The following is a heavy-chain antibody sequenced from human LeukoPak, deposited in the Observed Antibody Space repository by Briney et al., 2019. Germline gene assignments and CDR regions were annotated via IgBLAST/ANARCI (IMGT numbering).Heavy chain of an antibody. CDR2: ISSVGNTI. J-gene: IGHJ4*02. CDR1: GFTFSTYE. D-gene: IGHD3-22*01. CDR3: VRESYVTMIIGDY. Sequence: GGSLRLSCAASGFTFSTYEMNWVRQAPGKGLEWASFISSVGNTIYYADSVKGRFTISRDNAKNSLYLQMNSLRVEDTAVYYCVRESYVTMIIGDYWGQGTLVTVSS. V-gene: IGHV3-48*03.